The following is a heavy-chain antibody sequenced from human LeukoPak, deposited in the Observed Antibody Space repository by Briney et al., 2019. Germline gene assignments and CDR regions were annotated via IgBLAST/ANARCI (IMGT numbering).Heavy chain of an antibody. J-gene: IGHJ4*02. Sequence: PGGSLRLSCAASGFTFSNYAMHWVRQAPGKGLEYVSSITFNGGSTYYANSVKGRFTISRDNSKNTLYLQMGSLRAEDMAVYYCARDKTGTVDYWGQGTLVTVSS. CDR3: ARDKTGTVDY. D-gene: IGHD1-1*01. CDR2: ITFNGGST. CDR1: GFTFSNYA. V-gene: IGHV3-64*01.